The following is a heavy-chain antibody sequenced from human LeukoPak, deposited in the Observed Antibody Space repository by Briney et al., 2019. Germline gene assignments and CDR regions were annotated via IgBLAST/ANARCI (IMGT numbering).Heavy chain of an antibody. CDR2: ISSGSDYI. CDR3: ARGNDYPDY. V-gene: IGHV3-21*01. Sequence: GGSLRLSCAASGFTFSSYSMNWVRQAPGKGLEWVSSISSGSDYIYYADSLKGRFTISRDNAKNSLYLQMNSLRAEDTAVYYCARGNDYPDYWGQGTLVTVSS. J-gene: IGHJ4*02. D-gene: IGHD4-11*01. CDR1: GFTFSSYS.